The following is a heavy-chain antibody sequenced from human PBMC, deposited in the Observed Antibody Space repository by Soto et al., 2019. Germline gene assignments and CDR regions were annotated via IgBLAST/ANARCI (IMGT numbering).Heavy chain of an antibody. CDR1: GYTLTELS. CDR2: IIPILGIA. Sequence: SVKVSCKVSGYTLTELSMHWVRQAPGQGLEWMGRIIPILGIANYAQKFQGRVTITADKSTSTAYMELSSLRSEDTAVYYCATLSGGYDFDYWGQGTLVTVSS. CDR3: ATLSGGYDFDY. D-gene: IGHD5-12*01. V-gene: IGHV1-69*02. J-gene: IGHJ4*02.